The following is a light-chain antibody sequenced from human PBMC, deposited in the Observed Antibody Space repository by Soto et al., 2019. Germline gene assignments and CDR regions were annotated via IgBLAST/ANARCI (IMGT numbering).Light chain of an antibody. CDR1: QSVGNH. CDR3: QQRNNWPET. J-gene: IGKJ2*01. CDR2: DTS. Sequence: LVVTQSPASLSLSPGERATLSCRASQSVGNHLAWYQQRPCQAPRLLIYDTSKRATGIPVRFSGGGSGTDFTLTIRSLEPEDIGVYYCQQRNNWPETFGQGTKRAIK. V-gene: IGKV3-11*01.